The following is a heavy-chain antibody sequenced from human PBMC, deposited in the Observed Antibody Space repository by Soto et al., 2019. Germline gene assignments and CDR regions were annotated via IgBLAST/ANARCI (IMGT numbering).Heavy chain of an antibody. CDR2: INSSSTRS. V-gene: IGHV3-23*01. Sequence: GVSLRLSCETSGFTFGNYGNGWGHHAPGTGLNWVSGINSSSTRSYYSESVRGRDTIARDNSKNTLYLQMDTLRADDTAIYYSAKVAKSGVVIEYFDSWGQVSLVTVSS. D-gene: IGHD7-27*01. CDR3: AKVAKSGVVIEYFDS. CDR1: GFTFGNYG. J-gene: IGHJ4*02.